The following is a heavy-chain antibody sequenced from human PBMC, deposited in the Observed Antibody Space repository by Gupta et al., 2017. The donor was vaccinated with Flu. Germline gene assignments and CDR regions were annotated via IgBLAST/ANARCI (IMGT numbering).Heavy chain of an antibody. V-gene: IGHV1-69*06. CDR1: GVTFSSYA. Sequence: QVQLVQSGAEVKQPGSSVKVSCKASGVTFSSYAISWVRQVPGQGLEWMGGIIPIFGTANYAQKFQGRVTITADKSTRTANRELSSLGSEDTAVYYWAREVEGYCSSTSYREQNWFDPWGQGTLVTVSS. D-gene: IGHD2-2*01. CDR3: AREVEGYCSSTSYREQNWFDP. CDR2: IIPIFGTA. J-gene: IGHJ5*02.